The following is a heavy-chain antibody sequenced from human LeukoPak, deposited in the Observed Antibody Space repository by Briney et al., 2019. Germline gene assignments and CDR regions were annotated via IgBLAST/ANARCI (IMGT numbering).Heavy chain of an antibody. CDR1: GFSFSSYW. D-gene: IGHD5-12*01. Sequence: GGSLRLPCAASGFSFSSYWMHWVRQAPGKGLLWVSRISTDGSSTSYADSVKGRFTISRDNAKNTLYLQMNSLRAEDTAVYYCARDSGHDYYFDYWGQGTLVTVSS. CDR3: ARDSGHDYYFDY. J-gene: IGHJ4*02. CDR2: ISTDGSST. V-gene: IGHV3-74*01.